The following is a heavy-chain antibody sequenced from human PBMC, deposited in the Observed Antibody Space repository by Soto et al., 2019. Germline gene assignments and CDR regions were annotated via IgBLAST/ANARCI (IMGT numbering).Heavy chain of an antibody. D-gene: IGHD2-2*01. CDR3: ARLTIPAAEYYSYYYLDV. Sequence: GGSLRLSCAASGFTFSSYAMSWVRQAPGKGLEWVSGISGSGGSTYYADSVKGRFTISRDNSKNTLYLQMNSLRAEDTAVYYCARLTIPAAEYYSYYYLDVWGKGTTVTVS. V-gene: IGHV3-23*01. CDR2: ISGSGGST. J-gene: IGHJ6*03. CDR1: GFTFSSYA.